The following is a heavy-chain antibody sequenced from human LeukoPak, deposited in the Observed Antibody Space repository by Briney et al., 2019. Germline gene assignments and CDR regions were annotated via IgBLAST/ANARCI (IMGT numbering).Heavy chain of an antibody. V-gene: IGHV4-30-2*01. CDR2: IYHSGST. CDR3: ARGRIYGSSGYYRGFFDY. Sequence: SETLSLTCTVSGGSISSGGYYWSWIRQPPGKGLEWIGYIYHSGSTYYNPSLKSRVTISVDRSKNQFSLKLSSVTAADTAVYYCARGRIYGSSGYYRGFFDYWGQGTLVTVSS. CDR1: GGSISSGGYY. J-gene: IGHJ4*02. D-gene: IGHD3-22*01.